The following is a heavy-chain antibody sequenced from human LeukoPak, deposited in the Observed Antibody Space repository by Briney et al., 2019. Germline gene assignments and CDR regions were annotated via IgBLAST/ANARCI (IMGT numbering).Heavy chain of an antibody. V-gene: IGHV4-39*01. D-gene: IGHD5-12*01. CDR3: VRHSRSGYGDYESAFDI. CDR1: GDSISSSTYY. J-gene: IGHJ3*02. Sequence: PSETLSLTCNVSGDSISSSTYYWDWIRQPPGKGLEWIGNFYYTGSTYYNPSLKSRITISVDMSKNQFSLKLRSVTAADTAVYYCVRHSRSGYGDYESAFDIWGQGTMVTVSS. CDR2: FYYTGST.